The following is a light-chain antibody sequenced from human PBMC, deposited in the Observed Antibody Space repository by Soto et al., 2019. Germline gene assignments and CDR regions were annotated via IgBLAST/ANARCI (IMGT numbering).Light chain of an antibody. J-gene: IGKJ4*01. Sequence: IVMTQPPATLSVSAGERATLSSRAGQSVISNLAWYQQKPGQAPRLLIFGAPTGATGVPARFSGSGSGTEFSLTISGVQSEDFAVYYCQQHDDWPLTFGGGTRVEI. CDR1: QSVISN. CDR3: QQHDDWPLT. V-gene: IGKV3D-15*01. CDR2: GAP.